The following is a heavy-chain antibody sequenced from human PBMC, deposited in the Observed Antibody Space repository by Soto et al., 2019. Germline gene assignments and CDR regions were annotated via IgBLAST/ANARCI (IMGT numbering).Heavy chain of an antibody. CDR3: ARGPTYYYGSGSPKDFDP. J-gene: IGHJ5*02. D-gene: IGHD3-10*01. CDR2: INHSGST. CDR1: GGSFSGYY. V-gene: IGHV4-34*01. Sequence: SETLSLTCAVYGGSFSGYYWSWIRQPPGKGLEWIGEINHSGSTNYNPSLKSRVTISVDTSKNQFSLKLSSVTAADTAVYYCARGPTYYYGSGSPKDFDPWGQGTLVTVSS.